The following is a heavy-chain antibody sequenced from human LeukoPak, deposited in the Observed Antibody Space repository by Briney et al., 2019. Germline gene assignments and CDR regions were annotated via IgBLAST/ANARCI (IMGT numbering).Heavy chain of an antibody. V-gene: IGHV1-69*04. CDR3: ASLEVVVTATSGAFDI. Sequence: GASVKVSCKASGGTFSRYAISGVRQAPGQGLEWMGRIIPILGIANYAQKFQGRVTITADKSTSTAYMELSSLRSEDTAVYYRASLEVVVTATSGAFDIWGQGTMVTVSS. D-gene: IGHD2-21*02. CDR1: GGTFSRYA. CDR2: IIPILGIA. J-gene: IGHJ3*02.